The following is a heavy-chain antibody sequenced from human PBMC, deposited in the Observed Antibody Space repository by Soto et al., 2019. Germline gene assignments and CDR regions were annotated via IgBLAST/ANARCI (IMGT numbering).Heavy chain of an antibody. Sequence: ASVKVSCKASGYTFTSYGISWVRQAPGQGLEWMGWISAYNGNTNYAQKLQGRVTMTTDTSTSTAYMELRSLRSDDTAVYYCARSIFTPTYYYYCMDAWGQGTTVTVSS. V-gene: IGHV1-18*01. CDR3: ARSIFTPTYYYYCMDA. D-gene: IGHD3-9*01. CDR1: GYTFTSYG. J-gene: IGHJ6*02. CDR2: ISAYNGNT.